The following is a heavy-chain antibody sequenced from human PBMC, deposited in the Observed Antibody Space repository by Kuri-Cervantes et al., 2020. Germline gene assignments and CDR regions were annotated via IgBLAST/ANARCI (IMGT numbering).Heavy chain of an antibody. CDR3: TTDSEPYYYGSGSYD. D-gene: IGHD3-10*01. CDR1: GFTFSSYG. CDR2: ISYGGSNK. J-gene: IGHJ4*02. V-gene: IGHV3-30*03. Sequence: GGSLRLSCAASGFTFSSYGMHWVRQAPGKGLEWVAVISYGGSNKYYADSVKGRFTISRDNSKNTLYLQMNSLRAEDTAVYYCTTDSEPYYYGSGSYDWGQGTLVTVSS.